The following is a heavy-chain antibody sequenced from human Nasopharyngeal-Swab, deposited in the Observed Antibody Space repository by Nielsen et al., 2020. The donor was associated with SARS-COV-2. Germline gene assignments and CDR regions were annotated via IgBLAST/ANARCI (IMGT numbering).Heavy chain of an antibody. CDR3: ARDRNVLRYFDWLGWFDH. V-gene: IGHV1-3*01. D-gene: IGHD3-9*01. J-gene: IGHJ5*02. CDR2: INAGNGNT. CDR1: GYTFTSYA. Sequence: ASVKVSCKASGYTFTSYAMHWVRQAPGQRLEWMGWINAGNGNTKYSQKFQGRVTITRDTSASTAYMELSSLRSEDTAVYYCARDRNVLRYFDWLGWFDHWGQGTLVTVSS.